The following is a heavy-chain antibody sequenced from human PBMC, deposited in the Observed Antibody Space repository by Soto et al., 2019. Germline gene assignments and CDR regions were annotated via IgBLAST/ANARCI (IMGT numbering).Heavy chain of an antibody. V-gene: IGHV3-7*01. Sequence: GGSLRLSCEASGFTFSTYWMSWVRQAPGKGLEWVANIRQDGSQKYLVDSVKGRFTISRDNAKNSLHLQMNSLRAEDSAVYCCVRDGSSGWHFDSWGQGTLVTVSS. CDR3: VRDGSSGWHFDS. J-gene: IGHJ4*02. CDR2: IRQDGSQK. D-gene: IGHD6-19*01. CDR1: GFTFSTYW.